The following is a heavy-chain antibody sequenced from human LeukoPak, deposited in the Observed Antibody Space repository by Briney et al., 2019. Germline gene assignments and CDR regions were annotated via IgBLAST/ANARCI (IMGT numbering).Heavy chain of an antibody. CDR2: ISSSGSTI. Sequence: GGSLRLSCAASGFTFSDYYMSWIRQAPGKGLEWVSYISSSGSTIYYADSVKGRFTISRDNAKNSLYLQMNSLRAEDTAVDYCARGWELLRAAFDIWGQGTMVTVSS. V-gene: IGHV3-11*01. CDR1: GFTFSDYY. CDR3: ARGWELLRAAFDI. D-gene: IGHD1-26*01. J-gene: IGHJ3*02.